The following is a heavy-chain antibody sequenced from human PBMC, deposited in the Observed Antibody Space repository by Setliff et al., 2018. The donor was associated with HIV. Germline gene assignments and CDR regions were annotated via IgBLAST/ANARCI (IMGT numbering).Heavy chain of an antibody. Sequence: SLTCAVYGRAFTGYFWTWIRHFPGKGLEWIGEINHSGSVNYNPSLKSRVNISVDMSKNQVSLKVTSVNVADTATYFCAAKPMIRGKPFDSWGQGTLVTVSS. V-gene: IGHV4-34*01. CDR3: AAKPMIRGKPFDS. CDR1: GRAFTGYF. D-gene: IGHD3-10*01. J-gene: IGHJ5*01. CDR2: INHSGSV.